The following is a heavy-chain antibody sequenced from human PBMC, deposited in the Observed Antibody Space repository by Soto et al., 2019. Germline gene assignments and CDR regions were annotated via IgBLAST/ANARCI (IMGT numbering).Heavy chain of an antibody. V-gene: IGHV2-26*01. D-gene: IGHD3-10*01. CDR1: GFSLSKARKG. Sequence: SGPTLVNPTETLTLTCTVSGFSLSKARKGVSWIRQPPGKALEWLAHFFSNDEKSYSTSLKSRLTISKDTSKSQVVLTMTNMDPVDTATYYCARIGPGSGSYTNWFDPWGQGTLVTVSS. J-gene: IGHJ5*02. CDR3: ARIGPGSGSYTNWFDP. CDR2: FFSNDEK.